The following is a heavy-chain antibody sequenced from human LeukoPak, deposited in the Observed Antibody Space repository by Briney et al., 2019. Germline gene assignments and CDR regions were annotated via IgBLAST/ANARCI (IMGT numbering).Heavy chain of an antibody. J-gene: IGHJ4*02. CDR1: GFIFSTYG. Sequence: GGSLRLSCAASGFIFSTYGMYWVRQAPGKGLEWVAFIRHDGSIKNYADSVEGRSTISRDNSKNTLYLQMNSLRAEDTAVYYCAKDSLADIDYWGQGTLVTVSS. CDR2: IRHDGSIK. V-gene: IGHV3-30*02. D-gene: IGHD3-16*01. CDR3: AKDSLADIDY.